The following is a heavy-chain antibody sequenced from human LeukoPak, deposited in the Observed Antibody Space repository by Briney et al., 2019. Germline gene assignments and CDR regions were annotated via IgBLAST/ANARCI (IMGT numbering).Heavy chain of an antibody. CDR2: IYSGGST. Sequence: GRSLRLSCAASGFTFSSYGMHWVRQAPGKGLEWVSIIYSGGSTYYADSMKGRFTISRDNSKNTLYLQMNSLRAEDTAVYYCAREFRSYGRYYFDYWGQGTLVTVSS. V-gene: IGHV3-NL1*01. CDR3: AREFRSYGRYYFDY. J-gene: IGHJ4*02. CDR1: GFTFSSYG. D-gene: IGHD1-26*01.